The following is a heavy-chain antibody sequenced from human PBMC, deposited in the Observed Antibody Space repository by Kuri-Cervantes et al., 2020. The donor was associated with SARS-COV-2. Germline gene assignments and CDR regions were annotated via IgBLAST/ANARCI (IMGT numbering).Heavy chain of an antibody. CDR3: ARGPLSSGWFRASGAYDY. CDR1: GFTFSSYW. D-gene: IGHD6-19*01. J-gene: IGHJ4*02. V-gene: IGHV3-7*01. CDR2: IKQDGSEK. Sequence: GESLKISCAASGFTFSSYWMSWVRQAPGKGLEWVANIKQDGSEKYYVDSVKGRFTTSRDNAKNSLYLQMNSLRAEDTAVYYCARGPLSSGWFRASGAYDYWGQGTLVTVSS.